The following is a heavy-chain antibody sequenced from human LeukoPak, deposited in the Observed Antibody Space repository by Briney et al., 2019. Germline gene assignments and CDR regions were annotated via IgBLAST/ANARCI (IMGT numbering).Heavy chain of an antibody. V-gene: IGHV4-39*07. CDR1: GGSISSSSYY. CDR3: AKDGAWLRFDD. D-gene: IGHD5-12*01. CDR2: IYYSGST. Sequence: ASETLSLTCTVSGGSISSSSYYWGWIRQPPGKGLEWIGSIYYSGSTYYNPSLKSRVTISVDTSKNQFSLKLSSVTAADTAVYYCAKDGAWLRFDDWGQGILVTVSS. J-gene: IGHJ4*02.